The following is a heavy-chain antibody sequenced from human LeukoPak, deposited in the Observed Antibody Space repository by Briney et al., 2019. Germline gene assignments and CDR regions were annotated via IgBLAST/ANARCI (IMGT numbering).Heavy chain of an antibody. CDR3: ARKTDSGGQGDY. V-gene: IGHV3-23*01. CDR1: GFTFTSYG. Sequence: GGSLRLSCAASGFTFTSYGMSWVRQAPGKGLEWVSTINTSGATTYYADSVKGRFTISRDNSKNTLYLQMNSLRAEDTAVYYCARKTDSGGQGDYWGPGTLVTVSS. CDR2: INTSGATT. J-gene: IGHJ4*02. D-gene: IGHD3-22*01.